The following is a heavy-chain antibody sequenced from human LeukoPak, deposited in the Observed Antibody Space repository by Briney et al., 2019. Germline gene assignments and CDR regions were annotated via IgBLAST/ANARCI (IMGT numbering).Heavy chain of an antibody. J-gene: IGHJ6*04. CDR3: AELGITMIGGV. V-gene: IGHV3-23*01. Sequence: GGSLRLSCAASRFTFYSYAMSWVRQAPGKGLEWVSSISDSGGSTYYADSVKGRFTISRDNSKNTLYLQMNSLRAEDTAVYYCAELGITMIGGVWGKGTTVTISS. D-gene: IGHD3-10*02. CDR2: ISDSGGST. CDR1: RFTFYSYA.